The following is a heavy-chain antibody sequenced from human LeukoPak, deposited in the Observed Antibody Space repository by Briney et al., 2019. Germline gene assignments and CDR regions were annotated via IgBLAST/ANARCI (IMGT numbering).Heavy chain of an antibody. CDR3: AREGSGRVKTFDY. V-gene: IGHV3-30*03. J-gene: IGHJ4*02. D-gene: IGHD2-15*01. CDR1: GFTFSSYG. Sequence: PGRSLRLSCAASGFTFSSYGMHWVRQAPGKGLEWVALISYDGSNEYYADSVRGRFTISRDNSKFTLYMQMNSLRAEDTAVYYCAREGSGRVKTFDYWGQGTLVTVSS. CDR2: ISYDGSNE.